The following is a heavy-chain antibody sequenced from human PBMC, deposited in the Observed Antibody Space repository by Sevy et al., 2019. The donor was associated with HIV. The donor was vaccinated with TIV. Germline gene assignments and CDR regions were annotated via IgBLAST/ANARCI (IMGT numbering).Heavy chain of an antibody. D-gene: IGHD2-21*02. CDR1: GFTFSSYA. J-gene: IGHJ4*02. CDR3: ARVCVSDCTDDCYHRFDY. CDR2: ISYDGSKK. V-gene: IGHV3-30*09. Sequence: GGSLRLSCAASGFTFSSYALLWVRQAPGKGLEWVSLISYDGSKKYYSDSLKGRFAISRDESKTTLFLQMSSLRSEDTAIYYCARVCVSDCTDDCYHRFDYWGRGTLVTVSS.